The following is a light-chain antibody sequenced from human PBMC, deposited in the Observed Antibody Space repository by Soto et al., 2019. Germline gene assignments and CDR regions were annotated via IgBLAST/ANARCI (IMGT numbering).Light chain of an antibody. J-gene: IGKJ2*01. CDR3: LRYGDSPPAYT. V-gene: IGKV3-20*01. Sequence: EIVLTQSPGTVSLSPGERATLSCRASQSVSSRNLAWYRQKPGQAPSLLIFGAYNRATGIPDRFSGSGSGKDFTLTISRLEPEDCAVYYCLRYGDSPPAYTFGQGTKLEIK. CDR2: GAY. CDR1: QSVSSRN.